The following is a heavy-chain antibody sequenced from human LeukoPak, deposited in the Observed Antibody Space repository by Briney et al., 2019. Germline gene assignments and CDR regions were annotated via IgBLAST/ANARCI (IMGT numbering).Heavy chain of an antibody. D-gene: IGHD2-15*01. CDR1: GFTFGDYA. V-gene: IGHV3-49*04. Sequence: PGRSLRLSCTASGFTFGDYAMSWVRQAPGKGLEWVGFIRSKTYGGTTEYAASVKGRFTISRDDSKNTLYLQMNSLKTEDTAVYYCTTDSIEGYWGQGALVTVSS. CDR2: IRSKTYGGTT. CDR3: TTDSIEGY. J-gene: IGHJ4*02.